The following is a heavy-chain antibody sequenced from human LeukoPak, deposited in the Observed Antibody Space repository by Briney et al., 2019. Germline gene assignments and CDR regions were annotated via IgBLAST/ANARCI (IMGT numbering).Heavy chain of an antibody. D-gene: IGHD6-19*01. CDR1: GFTFSSYA. J-gene: IGHJ4*02. CDR3: ARPPWLDYFDY. CDR2: ISGSGGST. Sequence: GGSLRLSCAASGFTFSSYAMSWVRQAPGKGLEWVSGISGSGGSTYYADSVKGRFTISRDNSKNTLYLQMNSLRAEDTAVYYCARPPWLDYFDYWGQGTLVTVSS. V-gene: IGHV3-23*01.